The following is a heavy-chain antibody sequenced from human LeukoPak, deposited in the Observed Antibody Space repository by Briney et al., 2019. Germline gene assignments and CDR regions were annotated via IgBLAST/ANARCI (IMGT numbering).Heavy chain of an antibody. CDR2: ISSSSSYI. D-gene: IGHD3-16*01. CDR1: GFTFSSYS. Sequence: PGGSLRLSCAASGFTFSSYSMNWVRQAPGKGLEWVSSISSSSSYIYYADSVKGRFSISTDNSKNMVYLQMSSLRAEDTAVYYCAKVTMGDVWFDPWGQRTLVTVSS. V-gene: IGHV3-21*06. J-gene: IGHJ5*02. CDR3: AKVTMGDVWFDP.